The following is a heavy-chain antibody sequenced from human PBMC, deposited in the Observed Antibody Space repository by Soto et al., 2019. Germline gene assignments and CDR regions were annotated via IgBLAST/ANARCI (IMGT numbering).Heavy chain of an antibody. V-gene: IGHV3-74*01. J-gene: IGHJ4*02. D-gene: IGHD3-16*01. CDR2: IRSDGTAT. CDR3: AKDLSWGQCDY. Sequence: EMQLVESGGGLVQPGGSLRLSCVASGFTFSNYWMHWVRQDPGMGLVWVSSIRSDGTATQYADSVNGRFTVSRDNTKNTLYLQMTSLRAEDTAMYYCAKDLSWGQCDYWGQGTLVTVSS. CDR1: GFTFSNYW.